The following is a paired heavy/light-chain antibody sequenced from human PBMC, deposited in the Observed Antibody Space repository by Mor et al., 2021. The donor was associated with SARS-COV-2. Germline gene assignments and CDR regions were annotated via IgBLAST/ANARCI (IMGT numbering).Light chain of an antibody. CDR1: QSVLYSSNNKNY. CDR2: WAS. J-gene: IGKJ3*01. V-gene: IGKV4-1*01. Sequence: DIVMTQSPDSLAVSLGERATINCKSSQSVLYSSNNKNYLAWYQQKPGQPPKLLIYWASTRESGVPDRFSGSGSGTDFTLTISSLQAEDVAVYYCQQYYTTPFTLGPGTKVEIK. CDR3: QQYYTTPFT.
Heavy chain of an antibody. CDR2: INQDGTKE. CDR3: AKLGRDCNGEGCSSWFDP. D-gene: IGHD2-15*01. V-gene: IGHV3-7*03. CDR1: GFTFSTCW. Sequence: EVQLVESGGGLVQPGGSLRLSCVASGFTFSTCWMTWVRQAPGKGLEWVANINQDGTKEYYVDSVKGRFTISRDSAKNSLYLQMNSLRVDDTAVYYCAKLGRDCNGEGCSSWFDPWGQGTLVTVSS. J-gene: IGHJ5*02.